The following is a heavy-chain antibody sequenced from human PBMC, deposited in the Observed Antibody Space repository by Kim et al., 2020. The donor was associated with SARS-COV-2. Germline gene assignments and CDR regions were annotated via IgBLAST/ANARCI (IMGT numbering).Heavy chain of an antibody. CDR3: AKDPTRWSVSSGWYLGNWFDP. V-gene: IGHV3-33*06. D-gene: IGHD6-19*01. Sequence: FTISRDNSKNTLYLQMNSLRAEDTAVYYCAKDPTRWSVSSGWYLGNWFDPWGQGTLVTVSS. J-gene: IGHJ5*02.